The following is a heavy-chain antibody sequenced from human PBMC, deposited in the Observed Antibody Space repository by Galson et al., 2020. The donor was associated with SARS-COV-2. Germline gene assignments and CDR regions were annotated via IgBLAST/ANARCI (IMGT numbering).Heavy chain of an antibody. V-gene: IGHV3-48*02. CDR3: ARVRRECELPDALDI. D-gene: IGHD1-26*01. J-gene: IGHJ3*02. Sequence: GGPLRLSCAAPELTFSSYSMNWAPQAPGKGLEWVSYISSSSSTIYYADSVKGRFTISRDNARNSLYLQMNSRRDGDTAVYYCARVRRECELPDALDIWGQGTMVTGSS. CDR1: ELTFSSYS. CDR2: ISSSSSTI.